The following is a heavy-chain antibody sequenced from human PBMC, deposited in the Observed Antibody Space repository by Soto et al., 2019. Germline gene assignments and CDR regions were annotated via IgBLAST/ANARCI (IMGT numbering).Heavy chain of an antibody. Sequence: QVQLQQWGAGLLKPSETLSLTCAVYGGSFSGYYWSWIRQSPGKGLEWIGESNHVGSTNYNPSLKSRVTMSVDPSKNQFSLRLTSVTAADTAVYYCARVLIAGVTTDWGQGTLVIVSS. J-gene: IGHJ4*02. V-gene: IGHV4-34*01. D-gene: IGHD5-18*01. CDR3: ARVLIAGVTTD. CDR2: SNHVGST. CDR1: GGSFSGYY.